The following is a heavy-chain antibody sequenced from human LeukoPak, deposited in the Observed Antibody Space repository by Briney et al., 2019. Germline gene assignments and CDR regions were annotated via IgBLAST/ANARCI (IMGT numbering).Heavy chain of an antibody. V-gene: IGHV1-2*02. CDR1: GYSFNDYY. CDR3: ARDPITMVRGVNWFDP. Sequence: ASVKVSCKTSGYSFNDYYIHWVRQAPGQGLEWMGWINPNSGGTNYAQKFQGRVTMTRDTSISTAYMELSRLRSDDTAVYYCARDPITMVRGVNWFDPWGQGTLVTVSS. J-gene: IGHJ5*02. CDR2: INPNSGGT. D-gene: IGHD3-10*01.